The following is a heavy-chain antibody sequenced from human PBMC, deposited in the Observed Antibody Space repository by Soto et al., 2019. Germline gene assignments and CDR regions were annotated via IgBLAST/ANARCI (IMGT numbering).Heavy chain of an antibody. D-gene: IGHD6-13*01. V-gene: IGHV3-66*01. J-gene: IGHJ4*02. CDR1: GFTVSSNY. Sequence: GGSLRLSCAASGFTVSSNYMSWVRQAPGKGLEWVSVIYSGGSTYYADSVKGRFNISRDNSKNSLYLQMNSLRAEDTAVYYCARDRKAAAGEYYFDYWGQGT. CDR2: IYSGGST. CDR3: ARDRKAAAGEYYFDY.